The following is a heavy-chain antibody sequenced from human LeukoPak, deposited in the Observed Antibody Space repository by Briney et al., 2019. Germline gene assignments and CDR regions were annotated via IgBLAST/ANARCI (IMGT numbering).Heavy chain of an antibody. CDR3: ARQVDLEWLRYFDY. D-gene: IGHD5-12*01. CDR1: GYTFTGYY. V-gene: IGHV1-2*02. Sequence: ASVKVSCKASGYTFTGYYMHWVRQAPGQGLEWMGWISPNSGGTNYAQKFQGRVTMTRDTSISTAYMELSRLRSDDTAVYYCARQVDLEWLRYFDYWGQGTLVTVSS. J-gene: IGHJ4*02. CDR2: ISPNSGGT.